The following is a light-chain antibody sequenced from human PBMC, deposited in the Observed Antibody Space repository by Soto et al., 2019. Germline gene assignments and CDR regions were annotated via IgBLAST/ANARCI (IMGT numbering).Light chain of an antibody. CDR1: QSISND. CDR2: GAS. CDR3: NQNNNWPPVT. V-gene: IGKV3-15*01. Sequence: EVVMTQSPATVSVSLGEGVTLSCRASQSISNDLAWYQQKPGQVPSLLIYGASTMAPGVPARFSGGGSGTEYILTISSLQSEDYVFSYCNQNNNWPPVTFGGGTKVEIK. J-gene: IGKJ4*01.